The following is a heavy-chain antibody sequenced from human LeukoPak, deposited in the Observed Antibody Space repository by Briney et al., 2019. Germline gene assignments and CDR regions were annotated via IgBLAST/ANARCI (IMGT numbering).Heavy chain of an antibody. D-gene: IGHD2-2*01. J-gene: IGHJ4*02. CDR3: ARDLVCSSTSCLLNGEFDY. Sequence: GGSLRLSCAASGFTVSSNYMSWVRQAPGKGLEWVSVIYSGGSTYYADSVKGRFTISRDNSKNTLYLRMNSLRAEDTAVYYCARDLVCSSTSCLLNGEFDYWGQGTLVTVSS. V-gene: IGHV3-66*01. CDR1: GFTVSSNY. CDR2: IYSGGST.